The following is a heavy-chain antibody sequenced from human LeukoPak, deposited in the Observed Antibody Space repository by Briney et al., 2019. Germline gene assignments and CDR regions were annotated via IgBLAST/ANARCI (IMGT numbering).Heavy chain of an antibody. CDR1: GFTFSSYG. J-gene: IGHJ4*02. CDR2: IWYDGSNK. V-gene: IGHV3-33*06. CDR3: AKGSF. D-gene: IGHD3-10*01. Sequence: GGSLRLSCAASGFTFSSYGMHWVRQAPGKGLEWVAVIWYDGSNKYYADSVKGRFTSSRDNSKNTLYLQMNNLRAEDTAAYYCAKGSFWGQGTLVTVSS.